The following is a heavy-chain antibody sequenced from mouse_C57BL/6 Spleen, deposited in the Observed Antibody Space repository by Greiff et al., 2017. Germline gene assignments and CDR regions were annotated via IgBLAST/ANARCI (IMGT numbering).Heavy chain of an antibody. Sequence: ESGPGLVKPSQSLSLTCSVTGYSITSGYYWNWIRQFPGNKLEWMGYISYDGSNNYNPSLKNRISITRDTSKNQFFLKLNSVTTEDTATYYCARGYYGSSYFAWFAYWGQGTLVTVSA. CDR1: GYSITSGYY. D-gene: IGHD1-1*01. J-gene: IGHJ3*01. CDR2: ISYDGSN. V-gene: IGHV3-6*01. CDR3: ARGYYGSSYFAWFAY.